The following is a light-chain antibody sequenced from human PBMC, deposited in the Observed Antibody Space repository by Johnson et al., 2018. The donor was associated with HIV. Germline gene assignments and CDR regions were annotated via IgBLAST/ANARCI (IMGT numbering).Light chain of an antibody. CDR2: DDN. CDR1: TSNIGNNY. CDR3: GAWDSSLSAYV. V-gene: IGLV1-51*01. J-gene: IGLJ1*01. Sequence: QSVLTQPPSVSAAPGQKVTISCSGSTSNIGNNYVSWYQQFPGAAPKPLIYDDNKRPSRIPDRFSGPKSGTSATLGITGLQTGHESDFYCGAWDSSLSAYVFGSGTKVTVL.